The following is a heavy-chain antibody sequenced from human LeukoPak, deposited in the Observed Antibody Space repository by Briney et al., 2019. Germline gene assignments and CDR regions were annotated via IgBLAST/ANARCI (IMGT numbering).Heavy chain of an antibody. CDR2: IYYSGST. Sequence: PSETLSLTCTVSGGSISSYYWSWIRQPPGKGLEWIGYIYYSGSTNYNPSLKSRVTISVDTSKNQFSLKLSSVTAADTAVYYCARNLVVVTAIHAFDIWGQGTMVTVSS. CDR3: ARNLVVVTAIHAFDI. D-gene: IGHD2-21*02. CDR1: GGSISSYY. J-gene: IGHJ3*02. V-gene: IGHV4-59*08.